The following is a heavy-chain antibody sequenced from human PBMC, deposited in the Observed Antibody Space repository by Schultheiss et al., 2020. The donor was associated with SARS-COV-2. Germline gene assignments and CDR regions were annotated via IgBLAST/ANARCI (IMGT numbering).Heavy chain of an antibody. J-gene: IGHJ4*02. CDR3: ARGQDDYVWD. CDR2: IYTSGST. V-gene: IGHV4-4*08. D-gene: IGHD3-16*01. CDR1: GGSISSYY. Sequence: SQTLSLTCTVSGGSISSYYWSWIRQPPGKGLEWIGRIYTSGSTNYNPSLKSRVTISVDTSKNQFSLKLSSVTAADTAVYYCARGQDDYVWDWGQGTLVTVSS.